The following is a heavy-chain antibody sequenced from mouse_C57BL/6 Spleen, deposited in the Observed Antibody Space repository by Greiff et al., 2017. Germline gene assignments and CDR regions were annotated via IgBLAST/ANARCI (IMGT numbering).Heavy chain of an antibody. CDR1: GYTFTSYW. V-gene: IGHV1-61*01. D-gene: IGHD1-1*01. CDR3: ARSPGSSYSLDD. CDR2: IYPSDSDP. J-gene: IGHJ2*01. Sequence: QVQLQQPGAELVRPGSSVKLSCKASGYTFTSYWMDWVKQRPGQGLEWIGNIYPSDSDPHYNQKFKDKATLAVDKSSSPAYMQLSILTSEDSAVYYCARSPGSSYSLDDWGKGTTLTVSS.